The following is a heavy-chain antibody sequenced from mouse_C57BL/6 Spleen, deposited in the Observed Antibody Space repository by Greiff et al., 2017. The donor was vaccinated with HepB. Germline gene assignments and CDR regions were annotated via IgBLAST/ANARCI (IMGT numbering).Heavy chain of an antibody. CDR1: GYTFTSYW. J-gene: IGHJ3*01. CDR3: AIEEAYDGYYVTWFAY. D-gene: IGHD2-3*01. V-gene: IGHV1-74*01. Sequence: VQLQQPGAELVKPGASVKVSCKASGYTFTSYWMHWVKQRPGQGLEWIGRIHPSDSDTNYNQKFKGKATLTVDKSSSTAYMQLSSLTSEDSAVYYGAIEEAYDGYYVTWFAYWGQGTLVTVSA. CDR2: IHPSDSDT.